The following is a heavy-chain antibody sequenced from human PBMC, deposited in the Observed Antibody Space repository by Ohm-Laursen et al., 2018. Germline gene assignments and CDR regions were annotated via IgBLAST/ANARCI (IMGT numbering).Heavy chain of an antibody. CDR2: IYYSGST. CDR1: GGSISSGGYY. CDR3: ARDPSGSSWFDY. J-gene: IGHJ4*02. D-gene: IGHD6-13*01. V-gene: IGHV4-31*03. Sequence: SETLSLTCTVSGGSISSGGYYWSWIRQPPGKGLEWIGYIYYSGSTYYNPSLKSRVTISVDTSKNQFSLKLSSVTAADTAVYYCARDPSGSSWFDYWGQGTLVPVSS.